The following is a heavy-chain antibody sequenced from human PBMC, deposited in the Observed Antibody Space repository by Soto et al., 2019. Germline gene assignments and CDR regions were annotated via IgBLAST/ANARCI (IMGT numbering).Heavy chain of an antibody. CDR2: ISFDGNNE. CDR3: ARAYAIAYPLDY. J-gene: IGHJ4*02. Sequence: QVQLVESGGGVVQPGRSLRLSCAASGFTFNNYGLHWVRQAPGKGLEWVAFISFDGNNEYYAGSVKGRFTISRANSKNTLYLQMNRLRADDTAVYYCARAYAIAYPLDYWGQGTQVTVSS. V-gene: IGHV3-30*03. CDR1: GFTFNNYG.